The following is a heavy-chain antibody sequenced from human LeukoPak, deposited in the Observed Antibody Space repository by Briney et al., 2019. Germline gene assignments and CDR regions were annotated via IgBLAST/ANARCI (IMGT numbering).Heavy chain of an antibody. CDR3: ARGSGAMIVVDLDY. V-gene: IGHV3-20*04. CDR2: IYWNGGST. Sequence: PGGSLRLSCAASGFTFDDYGMSWVRQAPGKGLEWVSGIYWNGGSTGYADSVKGRFTIPRDNAKNSLYLQMNSLRAEDTALYYCARGSGAMIVVDLDYWGQGTLVTVSS. CDR1: GFTFDDYG. D-gene: IGHD3-22*01. J-gene: IGHJ4*02.